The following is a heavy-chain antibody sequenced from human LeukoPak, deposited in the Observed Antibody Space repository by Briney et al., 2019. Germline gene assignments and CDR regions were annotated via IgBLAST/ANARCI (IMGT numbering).Heavy chain of an antibody. CDR3: AKDIIRGGITNGSPLGY. CDR1: GFTFSCYG. D-gene: IGHD2-8*01. Sequence: PGGSLRLSCAASGFTFSCYGMHWVRQAPGKGLEWVAVIWYDGSNKYYADSVKGRFTISRDNSKNTLYLQMNSLRAEDTAVYYCAKDIIRGGITNGSPLGYWGQGTLVTVSS. V-gene: IGHV3-33*06. J-gene: IGHJ4*02. CDR2: IWYDGSNK.